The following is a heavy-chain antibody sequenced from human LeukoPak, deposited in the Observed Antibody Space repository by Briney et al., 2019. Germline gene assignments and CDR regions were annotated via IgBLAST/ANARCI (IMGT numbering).Heavy chain of an antibody. CDR1: GGSISSYY. J-gene: IGHJ6*03. Sequence: PSETLSLTCTVSGGSISSYYWSWLRQPPGKGLEWIGYIYYSGSTNYNPPLKSRVTISVDTSKNQFSLKLSSVTAADTAVYYCARVGSGSYYGYYYYYMDVWGKGTTVTVSS. CDR2: IYYSGST. D-gene: IGHD1-26*01. V-gene: IGHV4-59*01. CDR3: ARVGSGSYYGYYYYYMDV.